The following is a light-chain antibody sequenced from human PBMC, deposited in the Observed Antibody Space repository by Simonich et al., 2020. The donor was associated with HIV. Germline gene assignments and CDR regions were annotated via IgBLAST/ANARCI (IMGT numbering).Light chain of an antibody. V-gene: IGKV3-15*01. CDR2: GAS. Sequence: EIVMTQSPATLSVSPGEGATLSCRASQRVSSNLAWYQQKPGQGPRLLIYGASPRATGIPARFSGSGSGTEFTLTISSMQSEDFAVYYCQQYNNWQLTFGGGTKVEIK. CDR3: QQYNNWQLT. CDR1: QRVSSN. J-gene: IGKJ4*01.